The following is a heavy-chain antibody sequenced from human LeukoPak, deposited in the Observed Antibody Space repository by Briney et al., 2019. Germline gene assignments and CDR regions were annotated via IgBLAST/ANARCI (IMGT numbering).Heavy chain of an antibody. V-gene: IGHV4-31*03. CDR2: IYYSGST. J-gene: IGHJ6*03. D-gene: IGHD6-6*01. Sequence: SETLSLTCTVSGGSISSGDYYWSWIRQPPGKGLEWIGYIYYSGSTYYNPSLKSRVTISVDTSKNQFSLKLSSVTAADTAVYYCARLRGEYSSSHMDVWGKGTTVTVSS. CDR3: ARLRGEYSSSHMDV. CDR1: GGSISSGDYY.